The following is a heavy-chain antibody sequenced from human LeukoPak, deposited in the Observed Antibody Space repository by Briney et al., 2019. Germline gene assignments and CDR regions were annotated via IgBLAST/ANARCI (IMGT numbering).Heavy chain of an antibody. J-gene: IGHJ4*02. D-gene: IGHD2-2*01. CDR3: ARVMGRYCSSTSCYVDY. CDR2: ISRSGEST. CDR1: GFTFSGFA. V-gene: IGHV3-23*01. Sequence: GGTLRLSCAASGFTFSGFAMSWIRQAPGKGLEWVSSISRSGESTFYADSVRGRFTISRDNSKNTVSLQMESLRAEDTAVYYCARVMGRYCSSTSCYVDYWGQGTLVTVSS.